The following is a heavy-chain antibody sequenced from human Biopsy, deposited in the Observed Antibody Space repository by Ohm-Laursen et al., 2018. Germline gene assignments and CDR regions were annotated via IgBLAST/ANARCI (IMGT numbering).Heavy chain of an antibody. D-gene: IGHD3-22*01. CDR2: SKPNHNT. J-gene: IGHJ4*02. CDR3: ARKSFYESGGFDY. CDR1: GYTFNDYY. V-gene: IGHV1-2*02. Sequence: SVKVSCKTSGYTFNDYYIHWVRQAPGQGLEWMGWSKPNHNTKYAEKFQDRVTLTRGTTTGTAYMELSSLRRDDTAIYYCARKSFYESGGFDYWGQGTLVSVS.